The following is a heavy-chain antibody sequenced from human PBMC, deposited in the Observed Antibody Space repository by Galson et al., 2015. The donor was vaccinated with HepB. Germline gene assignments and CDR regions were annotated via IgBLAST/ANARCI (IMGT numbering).Heavy chain of an antibody. CDR2: IYWDDDK. Sequence: PALVKPTQTLTLTCTFSGFSLTTIGVGVGWIRQPPGKALQWLALIYWDDDKRYSPSLKSRLTITKDTSKNQVVLTMTNMDPVDTATYYCARSRNEIVDTFAMDVWGQGTSIIVSS. CDR3: ARSRNEIVDTFAMDV. CDR1: GFSLTTIGVG. D-gene: IGHD2-15*01. V-gene: IGHV2-5*02. J-gene: IGHJ6*02.